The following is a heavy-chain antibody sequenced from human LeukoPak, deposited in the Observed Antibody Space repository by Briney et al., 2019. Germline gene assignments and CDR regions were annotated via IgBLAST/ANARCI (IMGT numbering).Heavy chain of an antibody. D-gene: IGHD5-12*01. Sequence: SVKVSCKASGYTFTGYYMHWVRQAPGQRLEWMGWVNPNSCGTNYAQKFQGRVTMTRDTSISTAYMELSRLTSDDTAVYYCARVIEYSGYDFRFDYWGQGTLVTVSS. CDR2: VNPNSCGT. CDR3: ARVIEYSGYDFRFDY. V-gene: IGHV1-2*02. J-gene: IGHJ4*02. CDR1: GYTFTGYY.